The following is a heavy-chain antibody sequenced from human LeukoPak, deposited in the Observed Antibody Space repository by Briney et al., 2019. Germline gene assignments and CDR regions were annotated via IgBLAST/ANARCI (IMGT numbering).Heavy chain of an antibody. J-gene: IGHJ4*02. CDR3: ARIQLWPLHYFDY. CDR1: GGSFSDYY. CDR2: VNHSGDT. V-gene: IGHV4-34*01. D-gene: IGHD5-18*01. Sequence: PSETLSLTCAVYGGSFSDYYWSWIRQPPGKGLEWIGEVNHSGDTKYNPSLKSRVTISVDTSKNQFSLKVTSVTAADTPVYSCARIQLWPLHYFDYWGQGTLVTVSS.